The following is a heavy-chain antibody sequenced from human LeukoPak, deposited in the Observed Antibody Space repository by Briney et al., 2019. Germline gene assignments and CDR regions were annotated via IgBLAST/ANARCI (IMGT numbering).Heavy chain of an antibody. Sequence: SETLSLTCAVYGGSFSGYYWSWIRQPPGKGLEWIGEINHSGSTNYNPSLKSRVTISVDTSKNQFSLKLSSVTAADTAVYYCARGRGVHQYYYDSSGYFVYWGQGTLVTVSS. CDR1: GGSFSGYY. CDR2: INHSGST. V-gene: IGHV4-34*01. D-gene: IGHD3-22*01. J-gene: IGHJ4*02. CDR3: ARGRGVHQYYYDSSGYFVY.